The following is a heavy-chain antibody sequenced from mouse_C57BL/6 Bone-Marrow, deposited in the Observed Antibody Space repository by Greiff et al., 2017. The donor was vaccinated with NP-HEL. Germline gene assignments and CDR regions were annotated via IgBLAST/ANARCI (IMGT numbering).Heavy chain of an antibody. CDR2: ISNGGGST. D-gene: IGHD2-10*02. V-gene: IGHV5-12*01. Sequence: EVQGVESGGGLVQPGGSLKLSCAASGFTFSDYYMYWVRQTPEKRLEWVAYISNGGGSTYYPDTVKGRFTISRDNAKNTLYLQMSRLKSEDTAMYYCASPSRKDYWGQGTTLTVSS. CDR3: ASPSRKDY. CDR1: GFTFSDYY. J-gene: IGHJ2*01.